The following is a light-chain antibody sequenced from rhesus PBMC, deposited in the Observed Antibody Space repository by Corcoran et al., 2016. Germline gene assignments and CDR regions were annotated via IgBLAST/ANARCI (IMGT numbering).Light chain of an antibody. CDR1: QSVGSY. V-gene: IGKV3-40*01. CDR2: SSS. J-gene: IGKJ4*01. CDR3: QQYNDVLT. Sequence: EIVMTQSPATLSLSPGETATLSCRASQSVGSYLAWYQQKPGQAPKLLVHSSSFRATGIPDRCSGSGSRTDVTLTISSLEPEDVGGYHWQQYNDVLTFGGGTKVEIK.